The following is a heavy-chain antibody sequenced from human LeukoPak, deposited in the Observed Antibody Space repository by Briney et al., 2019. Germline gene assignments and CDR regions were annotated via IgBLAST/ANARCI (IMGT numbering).Heavy chain of an antibody. J-gene: IGHJ6*03. CDR2: IYHSGST. V-gene: IGHV4-38-2*02. CDR1: GSSISSGYY. CDR3: ASTYSSSWYSNYYYYMDV. Sequence: SETLSLTCTVSGSSISSGYYWGWIRQPPGKGLEWIGNIYHSGSTNYNPSLKSRVTISVDTSKNQFSLKLSSVTAADTAVYYCASTYSSSWYSNYYYYMDVWGKGTTVTISS. D-gene: IGHD6-13*01.